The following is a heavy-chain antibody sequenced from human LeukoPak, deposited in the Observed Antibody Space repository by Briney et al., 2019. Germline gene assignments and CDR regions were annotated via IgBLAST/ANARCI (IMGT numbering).Heavy chain of an antibody. J-gene: IGHJ4*02. V-gene: IGHV4-59*01. D-gene: IGHD5-18*01. CDR1: GGSISSYY. Sequence: SETLSLTCTVSGGSISSYYWSWIRQPPGKGLEWIGYIYCSGSTNYNPSLKSRVTISVDTSKNQFSLKLSSVTAADTAVYYCARGSLGYSYGLDYWGQGTLVTVSS. CDR3: ARGSLGYSYGLDY. CDR2: IYCSGST.